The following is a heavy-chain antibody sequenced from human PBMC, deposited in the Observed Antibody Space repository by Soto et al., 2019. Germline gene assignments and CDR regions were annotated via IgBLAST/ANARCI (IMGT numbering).Heavy chain of an antibody. D-gene: IGHD4-17*01. J-gene: IGHJ4*02. CDR1: GYIFTING. V-gene: IGHV1-18*01. CDR3: ARDRNHGLDN. CDR2: ISANSGNT. Sequence: QVQLVQSGAEVKMPGASVKVSCQASGYIFTINGISWVRQAPGQGLEWLGGISANSGNTNYAQNVQDRVILNTNTSTATAYMELRSLRSDDTAVYYCARDRNHGLDNWGQGTLVTVSS.